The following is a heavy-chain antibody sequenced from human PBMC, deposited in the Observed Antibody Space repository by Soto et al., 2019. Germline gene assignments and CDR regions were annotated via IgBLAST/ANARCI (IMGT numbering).Heavy chain of an antibody. Sequence: PGGSLRLSCAASGFTFSDHYMDWVRQAPGKGLEWVAVISYDGSNKYYADSVKGRFTISRDNSKNTLYLQMNSLRAEDTAVYYCARDLLRFPSRGMDVWGQGTTVTVSS. J-gene: IGHJ6*02. CDR2: ISYDGSNK. CDR1: GFTFSDHY. CDR3: ARDLLRFPSRGMDV. D-gene: IGHD3-3*01. V-gene: IGHV3-30-3*01.